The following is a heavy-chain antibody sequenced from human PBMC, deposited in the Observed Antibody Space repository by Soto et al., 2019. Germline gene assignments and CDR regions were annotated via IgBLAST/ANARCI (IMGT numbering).Heavy chain of an antibody. CDR3: AKPPGFNNVVPAYFDY. V-gene: IGHV3-23*01. D-gene: IGHD2-15*01. CDR2: ISASAITT. J-gene: IGHJ4*02. CDR1: GFTFRAYA. Sequence: QHGGSLRLSCAGSGFTFRAYAMGWVRQAPGKGLEWVSSISASAITTYNTDSVRGRFTISRDNSRNTVYLQMNSLRAEDTAVYFCAKPPGFNNVVPAYFDYWGGGTRVTVSS.